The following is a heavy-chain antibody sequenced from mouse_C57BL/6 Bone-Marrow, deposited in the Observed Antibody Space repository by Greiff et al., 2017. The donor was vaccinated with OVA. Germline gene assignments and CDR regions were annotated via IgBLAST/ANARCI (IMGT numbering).Heavy chain of an antibody. CDR2: IWSGGST. J-gene: IGHJ3*01. D-gene: IGHD2-12*01. V-gene: IGHV2-4*01. CDR1: GFSLTSYG. CDR3: AKLRSFAY. Sequence: LKESGPGLVQPSQSLSITCTVSGFSLTSYGVHWVRQPPGKGLEWLGVIWSGGSTDYNAAFISRLSISKDNSKSQVFFKMNSLQADDTAIYYCAKLRSFAYWGQGTLVTVSA.